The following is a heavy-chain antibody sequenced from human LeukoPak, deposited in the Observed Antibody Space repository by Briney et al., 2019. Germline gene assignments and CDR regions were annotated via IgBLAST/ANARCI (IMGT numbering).Heavy chain of an antibody. CDR1: GFTFSSYA. D-gene: IGHD3-16*01. CDR3: SRDGAEVTYYYYGMDV. Sequence: GGSLRLSCAASGFTFSSYAMSWVRQAPGKGLEWVSSISSSGSTTYYADSVKGRFTISRDNAKNSLYLQMNSLRAKDTDVYYCSRDGAEVTYYYYGMDVWGQGTTVTVSS. V-gene: IGHV3-48*03. CDR2: ISSSGSTT. J-gene: IGHJ6*02.